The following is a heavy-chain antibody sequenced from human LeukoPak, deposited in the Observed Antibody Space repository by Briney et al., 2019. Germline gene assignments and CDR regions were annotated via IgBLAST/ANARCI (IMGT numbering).Heavy chain of an antibody. Sequence: GGSLRLSCAASGFTFSSYEMNWVRQAPGKGLEWVSYISSSGSTIYYADSVKGRFTISRDNAKNSLYLQMNSLRAEDTAVYYCAREYDYGDCFDYWAREPWSPSPQ. J-gene: IGHJ4*02. CDR1: GFTFSSYE. CDR3: AREYDYGDCFDY. V-gene: IGHV3-48*03. CDR2: ISSSGSTI. D-gene: IGHD4-17*01.